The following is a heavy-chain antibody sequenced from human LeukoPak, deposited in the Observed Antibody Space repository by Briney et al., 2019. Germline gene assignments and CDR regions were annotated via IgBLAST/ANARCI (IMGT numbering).Heavy chain of an antibody. CDR3: ARGPLTSRYCSGGSCYSVRHQFDY. CDR2: ISSSGSTI. D-gene: IGHD2-15*01. CDR1: GFTFSSSA. J-gene: IGHJ4*02. Sequence: TGGSLRLSCAASGFTFSSSAMSWVRQAPGKGLEWISYISSSGSTIFYADSVKGRFTISRDNAKNTLYLQMNSLRAEDTAVYYCARGPLTSRYCSGGSCYSVRHQFDYWGQGTLVTVSS. V-gene: IGHV3-48*04.